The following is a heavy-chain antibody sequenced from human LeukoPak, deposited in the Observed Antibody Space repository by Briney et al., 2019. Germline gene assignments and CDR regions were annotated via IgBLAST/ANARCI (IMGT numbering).Heavy chain of an antibody. V-gene: IGHV1-8*03. Sequence: ASVKVSCKASGYTFTSYDINWVRQATGQGLEWMGWMNPNSGNTGYAQKFQGRVTITRNTSISTAYMELSSLRSKDTAVYYCARVSRRITIFGVVISRWFDPWGQGTLVTVSS. J-gene: IGHJ5*02. CDR3: ARVSRRITIFGVVISRWFDP. CDR1: GYTFTSYD. CDR2: MNPNSGNT. D-gene: IGHD3-3*01.